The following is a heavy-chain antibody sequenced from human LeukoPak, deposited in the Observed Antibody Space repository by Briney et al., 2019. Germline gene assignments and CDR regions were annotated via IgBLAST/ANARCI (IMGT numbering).Heavy chain of an antibody. CDR1: GFTFSSYW. D-gene: IGHD4-23*01. CDR3: ARGRPHGNDY. J-gene: IGHJ4*02. CDR2: IASDGSST. V-gene: IGHV3-74*01. Sequence: GGSLRLSCAASGFTFSSYWMNWIRQAPGKGLVWVSRIASDGSSTTYADSVKGRFSISRDNAKNALYLQMNSLRVEDTAVYYCARGRPHGNDYWGQGTLVTVSS.